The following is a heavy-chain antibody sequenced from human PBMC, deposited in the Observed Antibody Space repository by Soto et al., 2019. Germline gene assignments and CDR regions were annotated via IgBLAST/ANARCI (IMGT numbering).Heavy chain of an antibody. CDR2: ITPMFGTP. CDR3: ARDGTLYDSSAYYYLY. Sequence: ASVKVSCKASGGTFSRYTITWVRQAPGQGLEWMGGITPMFGTPNYAQKFQGRVTITADESTSTAYMELSSLRSEDTAMYYCARDGTLYDSSAYYYLYWGQGTLVTVSS. D-gene: IGHD3-22*01. V-gene: IGHV1-69*13. CDR1: GGTFSRYT. J-gene: IGHJ4*02.